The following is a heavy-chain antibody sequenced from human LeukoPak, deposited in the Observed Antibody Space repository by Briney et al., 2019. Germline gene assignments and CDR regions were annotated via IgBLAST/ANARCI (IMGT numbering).Heavy chain of an antibody. V-gene: IGHV3-30*18. CDR3: SKSAVAGTHYYYYNMDV. J-gene: IGHJ6*02. CDR2: ISYDGSHE. Sequence: GRSLRLSCAASGFNFGSYGMHWVRQAPGKGLEWVEVISYDGSHEYYADSVKGRFTISRDSSRNTLYLQMDSLRPEDTAMYYCSKSAVAGTHYYYYNMDVWGQGTTVTVSS. D-gene: IGHD6-19*01. CDR1: GFNFGSYG.